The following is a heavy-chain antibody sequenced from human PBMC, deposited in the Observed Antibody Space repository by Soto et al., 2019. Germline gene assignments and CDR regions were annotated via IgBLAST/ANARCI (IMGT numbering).Heavy chain of an antibody. D-gene: IGHD3-22*01. CDR1: GYSFISYW. J-gene: IGHJ6*01. V-gene: IGHV5-51*01. Sequence: PGASLKISCKTSGYSFISYWVAWVRQKPGNGLEWMGTFYPGDSTSTYSPSFQGQVTISVDKSISTAYLHLSSMKATHTAMYYCARMIGDCSNSDSYWSCESWGQGTTV. CDR2: FYPGDSTS. CDR3: ARMIGDCSNSDSYWSCES.